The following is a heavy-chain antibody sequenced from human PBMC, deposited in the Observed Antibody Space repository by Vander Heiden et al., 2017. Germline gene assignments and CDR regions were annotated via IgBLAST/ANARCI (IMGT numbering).Heavy chain of an antibody. CDR1: GYTFTGYY. Sequence: QVQLVQSGAEVKKPGASVKVSCKASGYTFTGYYMHWVRQAPGQGLEWMGWINPNSGGTNYAKKLQGRVTMTRDTSISTAYRELSRLRSEETAVYYCARGGKKEDSGYDINLIDYWCQGTMVTVYS. D-gene: IGHD5-12*01. CDR3: ARGGKKEDSGYDINLIDY. J-gene: IGHJ4*02. V-gene: IGHV1-2*02. CDR2: INPNSGGT.